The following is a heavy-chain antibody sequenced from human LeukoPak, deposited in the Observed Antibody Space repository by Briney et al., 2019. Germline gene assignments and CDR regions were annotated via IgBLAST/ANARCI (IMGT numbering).Heavy chain of an antibody. V-gene: IGHV3-30*18. CDR1: GFTFSSYG. Sequence: GGSLRLSCAASGFTFSSYGMHWVRQAPGKGLEWVAVISYDGSNKYYADSVKGRFTISRDNSKNTLYLQMNSLRAEDTAVYYCAKPDTAMAEPTYFDYWGQGTLVTVSS. CDR2: ISYDGSNK. D-gene: IGHD5-18*01. J-gene: IGHJ4*02. CDR3: AKPDTAMAEPTYFDY.